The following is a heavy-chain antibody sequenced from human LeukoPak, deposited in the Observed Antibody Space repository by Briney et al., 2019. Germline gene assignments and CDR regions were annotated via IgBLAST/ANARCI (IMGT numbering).Heavy chain of an antibody. CDR1: GGTFSSYA. D-gene: IGHD2-2*01. V-gene: IGHV1-69*13. CDR3: ARGDCSSTSCCLFDY. CDR2: IIPIFGTA. Sequence: SVKVSCKASGGTFSSYAISWVRQAPGQGLEWMGGIIPIFGTANYAQKFQGRVTITADESTSTAYMELSSLRSEDTAVYYCARGDCSSTSCCLFDYWGQGTLVTVSS. J-gene: IGHJ4*02.